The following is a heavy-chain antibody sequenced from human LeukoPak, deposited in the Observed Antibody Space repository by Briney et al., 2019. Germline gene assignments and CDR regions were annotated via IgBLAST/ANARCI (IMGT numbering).Heavy chain of an antibody. CDR2: ISYDGRNT. CDR1: GFTFSSYA. V-gene: IGHV3-30*04. Sequence: GGSVRLSCAASGFTFSSYAMHWVRQAPGKGRECVAVISYDGRNTYYADSVKGRLTISRDTFKNTLYLQMNSLRAEDTAVYYCARESRNGWLRFGSNAFDIWGQGTMVTVSS. J-gene: IGHJ3*02. CDR3: ARESRNGWLRFGSNAFDI. D-gene: IGHD3-3*01.